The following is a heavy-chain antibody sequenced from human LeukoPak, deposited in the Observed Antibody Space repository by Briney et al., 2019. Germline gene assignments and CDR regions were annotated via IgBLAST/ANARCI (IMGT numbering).Heavy chain of an antibody. J-gene: IGHJ6*03. D-gene: IGHD3-3*01. V-gene: IGHV1-8*01. CDR1: GYTFTSYD. Sequence: GASVKVSCKASGYTFTSYDINWVRQSTGQGLEWMGWMNPNSGNTGYAQKFQGRVTMTRNTSISTAYMELSSLRSEDTAVYYCATGRFEVRRITIFGRYYYMDVWGKGITVTVSS. CDR3: ATGRFEVRRITIFGRYYYMDV. CDR2: MNPNSGNT.